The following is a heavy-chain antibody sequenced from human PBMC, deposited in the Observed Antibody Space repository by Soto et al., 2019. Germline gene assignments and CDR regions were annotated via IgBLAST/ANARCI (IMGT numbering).Heavy chain of an antibody. CDR1: GFTFTNYW. J-gene: IGHJ4*02. V-gene: IGHV3-7*01. CDR3: ASGLGGVRGL. Sequence: EVQLVESGGGLVQPGGSLRLSCAASGFTFTNYWMSWVRQAAGQGLEWVANIKQDGSETYYVDSVRGRFTISRDNAKNSLYLEMHSLRDDDTALYYRASGLGGVRGLWGQGTLVAVSS. CDR2: IKQDGSET. D-gene: IGHD3-16*01.